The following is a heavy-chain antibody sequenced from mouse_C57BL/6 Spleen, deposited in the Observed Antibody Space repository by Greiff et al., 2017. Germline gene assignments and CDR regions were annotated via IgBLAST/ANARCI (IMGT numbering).Heavy chain of an antibody. J-gene: IGHJ2*01. CDR1: GYTFTDYY. V-gene: IGHV1-76*01. CDR3: ARGKYYGSSYVFDY. CDR2: IYPGSGNT. Sequence: QVQLKESGAELVRPGASVKLSCKASGYTFTDYYINWVKQRPGQGLEWIARIYPGSGNTYYNEKFKGKATLTAEKSSSTAYSQLRSMTSEDSAVYFCARGKYYGSSYVFDYWGQGTTLTVSS. D-gene: IGHD1-1*01.